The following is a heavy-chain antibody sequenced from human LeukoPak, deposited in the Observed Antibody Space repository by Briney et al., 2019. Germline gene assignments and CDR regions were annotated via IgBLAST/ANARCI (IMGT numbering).Heavy chain of an antibody. CDR1: GFTFSSYW. J-gene: IGHJ5*02. Sequence: GGSLRLSCAASGFTFSSYWMSWVRQAPGKGLEWVANIKKDGSEKYYVDSVKGRFTISRDNAKNSLYLQMNSLRAEDTAVYYCAGQSRLGYCSGGSCYSQPFDPWGQGTLVTVSS. D-gene: IGHD2-15*01. CDR2: IKKDGSEK. V-gene: IGHV3-7*01. CDR3: AGQSRLGYCSGGSCYSQPFDP.